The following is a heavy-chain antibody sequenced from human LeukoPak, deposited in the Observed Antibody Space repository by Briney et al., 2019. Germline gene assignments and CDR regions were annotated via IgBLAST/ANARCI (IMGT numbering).Heavy chain of an antibody. Sequence: GGSLRLSCAASGFTFSSYSMNWVRQAPGKGLEWVSYISAISSSSTYYADSVKGRFTISRDNAKNSLYLQMNSLRAEDTAVYYCARVESGCDSFDYWGQGTLVTVSS. D-gene: IGHD5-12*01. V-gene: IGHV3-48*04. CDR1: GFTFSSYS. J-gene: IGHJ4*02. CDR2: ISAISSSST. CDR3: ARVESGCDSFDY.